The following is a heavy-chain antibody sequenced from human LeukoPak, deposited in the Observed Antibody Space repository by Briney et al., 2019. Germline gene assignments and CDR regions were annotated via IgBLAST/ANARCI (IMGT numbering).Heavy chain of an antibody. D-gene: IGHD3-9*01. V-gene: IGHV3-23*01. J-gene: IGHJ4*02. Sequence: GGSLRLSRAASGFTFSSYAMSWVRQAPGKGLEWVSAISGSGGSTYYADSVKGRFTISRDNSKNTLYLQMNSLRAEDTAVYYCAKAEPTVLTGYYGDFDYWGQGTLVTVSS. CDR2: ISGSGGST. CDR1: GFTFSSYA. CDR3: AKAEPTVLTGYYGDFDY.